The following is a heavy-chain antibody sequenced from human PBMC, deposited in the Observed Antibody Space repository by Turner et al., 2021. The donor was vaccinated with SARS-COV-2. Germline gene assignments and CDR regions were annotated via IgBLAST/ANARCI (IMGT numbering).Heavy chain of an antibody. CDR3: AKGESQYFDY. CDR2: ISYDGSNK. CDR1: GFTFSSYG. J-gene: IGHJ4*02. V-gene: IGHV3-30*18. Sequence: QVQLVVSGGGVFQSWRSLSLSCAASGFTFSSYGMHWVRQAPGKGLEWVAVISYDGSNKYYADSVKGRFTISRDNSKNTLYLQMNSLRAEDTAVYYCAKGESQYFDYWGQGTLVTVSS.